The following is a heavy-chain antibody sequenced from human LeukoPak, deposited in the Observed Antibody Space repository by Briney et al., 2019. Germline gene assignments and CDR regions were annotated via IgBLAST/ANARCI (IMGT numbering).Heavy chain of an antibody. J-gene: IGHJ4*02. Sequence: GASVKVSCKASGYTFTGYYMHWVRQAPGQGLEWMGWINPNSGGTNYAQKFQGRVTMTRDTSISTAYMELSRLRSDDTAVYYCARDSGAGAYCGGDCYSNYLDYWGQGTLVTVSS. CDR1: GYTFTGYY. CDR2: INPNSGGT. D-gene: IGHD2-21*02. CDR3: ARDSGAGAYCGGDCYSNYLDY. V-gene: IGHV1-2*02.